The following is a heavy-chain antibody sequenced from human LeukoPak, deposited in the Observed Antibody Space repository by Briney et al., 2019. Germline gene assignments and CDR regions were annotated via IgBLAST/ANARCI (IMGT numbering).Heavy chain of an antibody. D-gene: IGHD1-26*01. Sequence: ASVKVSCKASGYTFTSYDINWVRQATGQGLEWMGWMNPNSGNTGYAQKLQGRVTMTTDTSTSTAYMELRSLRSDDTAVYYCASSGSYLGYFDYWGQGTLVTVSS. CDR1: GYTFTSYD. J-gene: IGHJ4*02. V-gene: IGHV1-8*01. CDR3: ASSGSYLGYFDY. CDR2: MNPNSGNT.